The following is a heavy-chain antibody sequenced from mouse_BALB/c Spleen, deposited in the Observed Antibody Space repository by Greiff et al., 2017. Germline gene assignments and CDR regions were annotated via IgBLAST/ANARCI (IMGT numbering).Heavy chain of an antibody. CDR3: VRDMYYGSSYAMDY. CDR1: GFTFTDYY. J-gene: IGHJ4*01. V-gene: IGHV7-3*02. Sequence: EVKLVESGGGLVQPGGSLRLSCATSGFTFTDYYMSWVRQPPGKALEWLGFIRNKANGYTTEYSASVKGRFTISRDNSQSILYLQMNTLRAEDSATYYCVRDMYYGSSYAMDYWGQGTSVTVSS. D-gene: IGHD1-1*01. CDR2: IRNKANGYTT.